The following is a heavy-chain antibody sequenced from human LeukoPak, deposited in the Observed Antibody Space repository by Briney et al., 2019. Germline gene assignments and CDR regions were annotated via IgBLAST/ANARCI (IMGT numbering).Heavy chain of an antibody. J-gene: IGHJ6*02. V-gene: IGHV4-39*02. CDR1: GGSISSSSYY. D-gene: IGHD2-2*01. CDR3: AREDGSSTGLGGMDV. CDR2: IYYSGST. Sequence: PSETLSLTCTVSGGSISSSSYYWGWIRQPPGKGLEWIGSIYYSGSTYYNPSLKSRVTISVDTSKNQFSLKLSSVTAADTAVYYCAREDGSSTGLGGMDVWGQGTTVTVSS.